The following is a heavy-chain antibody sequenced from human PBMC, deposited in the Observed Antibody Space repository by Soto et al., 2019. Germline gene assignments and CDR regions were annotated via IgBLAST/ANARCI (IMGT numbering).Heavy chain of an antibody. V-gene: IGHV1-2*02. CDR1: GYTFTGYY. CDR2: INPNSGGT. Sequence: ASVKVSCKASGYTFTGYYMHWVRQAPGQGLEWMGWINPNSGGTNYAQKFQGRVTMTRDTSISTAYMELSRLRSDDTAVYYCAARKPYSGHDLVWFDPWGQGTPVTVSS. CDR3: AARKPYSGHDLVWFDP. J-gene: IGHJ5*02. D-gene: IGHD5-12*01.